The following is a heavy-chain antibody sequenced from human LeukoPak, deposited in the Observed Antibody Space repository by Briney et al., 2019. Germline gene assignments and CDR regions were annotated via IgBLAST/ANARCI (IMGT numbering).Heavy chain of an antibody. CDR1: GYTFTSYG. J-gene: IGHJ6*03. D-gene: IGHD5-18*01. V-gene: IGHV1-18*01. Sequence: ASVKVSCKASGYTFTSYGISWVRQAPGQGLEWMGWISAYNGNTNYAQRLQGRVTMTTDTSTSTAYMELRSLRSDDTAVYYCARLPPAMAQGYYYYYMDVWGKGTTVTVSS. CDR2: ISAYNGNT. CDR3: ARLPPAMAQGYYYYYMDV.